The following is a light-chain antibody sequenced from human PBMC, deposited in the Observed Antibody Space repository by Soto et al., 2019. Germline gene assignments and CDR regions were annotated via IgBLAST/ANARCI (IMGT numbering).Light chain of an antibody. CDR3: AARDNSQNGQVV. CDR2: SNN. CDR1: SSNIGSNT. J-gene: IGLJ2*01. V-gene: IGLV1-44*01. Sequence: QSVLTQPPSASGTPGQRVTISCSGSSSNIGSNTVNWYQQLPGTAPKLLIYSNNQRPSGIPDRFSGSQSGNSASLAISGLQSEHEADYYCAARDNSQNGQVVFGGGTQLTAL.